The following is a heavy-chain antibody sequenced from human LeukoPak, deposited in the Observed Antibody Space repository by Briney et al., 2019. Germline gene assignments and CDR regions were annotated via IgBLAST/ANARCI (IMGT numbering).Heavy chain of an antibody. CDR1: GGSISRSNW. J-gene: IGHJ4*02. Sequence: PSGTLSLTCAVSGGSISRSNWWNWVRQPPGKGLEWIGEIYHSGSTNYNPSLKSRVTISADKSKNQFSLKLSSVTAADTAVYYCARVKSPWHFDYWGQGTLVTVSS. CDR3: ARVKSPWHFDY. D-gene: IGHD5-12*01. CDR2: IYHSGST. V-gene: IGHV4-4*02.